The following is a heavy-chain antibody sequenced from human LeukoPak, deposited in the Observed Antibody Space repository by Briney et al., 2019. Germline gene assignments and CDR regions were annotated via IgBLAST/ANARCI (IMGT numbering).Heavy chain of an antibody. Sequence: GGSLRLSCAASGFTFSSYSMDWVRQAPGKGLEWVSYISSSSSTIYYADSVKGRFTISRDNAKNSLYLQVNSLRAEDTAVYYCARDSLYYGGNSDEVDFGYWGQGTLVTVSS. CDR1: GFTFSSYS. J-gene: IGHJ4*02. CDR2: ISSSSSTI. CDR3: ARDSLYYGGNSDEVDFGY. D-gene: IGHD4-23*01. V-gene: IGHV3-48*04.